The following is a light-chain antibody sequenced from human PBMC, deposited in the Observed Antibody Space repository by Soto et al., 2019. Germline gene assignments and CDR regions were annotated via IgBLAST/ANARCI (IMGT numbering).Light chain of an antibody. Sequence: QSVLTQPASVSGSPGQSITISCTGSSNDVGGFTYVSWYQQYPGKAPKLMIYEVSNRPSGVSNRFSGSKSGNTASLTISGLQAEDEADYYCSSYTSRSTRVFGTGTKLTVL. CDR3: SSYTSRSTRV. CDR1: SNDVGGFTY. V-gene: IGLV2-14*01. CDR2: EVS. J-gene: IGLJ1*01.